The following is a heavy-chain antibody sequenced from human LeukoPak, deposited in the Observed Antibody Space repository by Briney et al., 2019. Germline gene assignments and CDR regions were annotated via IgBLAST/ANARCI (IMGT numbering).Heavy chain of an antibody. D-gene: IGHD6-19*01. CDR2: ISSSGSTI. CDR1: GFTFSSYA. Sequence: GGSLRLSCAASGFTFSSYAMSWVRQAPGKGLEWVSYISSSGSTIYYADSVKGRFTISRDNAKNSLYLQMNSLRAEDTAVYYCARVMAVAGTWSDYWGQGTLVTVSS. CDR3: ARVMAVAGTWSDY. V-gene: IGHV3-48*04. J-gene: IGHJ4*02.